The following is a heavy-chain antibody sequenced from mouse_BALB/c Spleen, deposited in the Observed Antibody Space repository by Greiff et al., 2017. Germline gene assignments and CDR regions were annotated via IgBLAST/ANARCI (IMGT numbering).Heavy chain of an antibody. CDR2: ISSGGST. J-gene: IGHJ3*01. CDR3: ARSDAGNRFAY. Sequence: DVQLVESGGGLVKPGGSLKLSCAASGFTFSSYAMSWVRQTPEKRLEWVASISSGGSTYYPDSVKGRFTISRDNARNILYLQMSSLRSEDTAMYYCARSDAGNRFAYWGQGTLVTVSA. V-gene: IGHV5-6-5*01. CDR1: GFTFSSYA. D-gene: IGHD2-1*01.